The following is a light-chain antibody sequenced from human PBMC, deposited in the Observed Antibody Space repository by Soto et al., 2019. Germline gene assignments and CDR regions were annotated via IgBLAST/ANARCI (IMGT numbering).Light chain of an antibody. Sequence: ETVMTQSPATLSVSPGGSATLSCRASQSISSNLAWYQQRPGQAPRLLIYSASTRATGIPARFSGSGSGTEFTLTISSLQSEDFTMYYCQQYINWPRTFGQGTKLEIK. CDR2: SAS. J-gene: IGKJ2*01. V-gene: IGKV3-15*01. CDR1: QSISSN. CDR3: QQYINWPRT.